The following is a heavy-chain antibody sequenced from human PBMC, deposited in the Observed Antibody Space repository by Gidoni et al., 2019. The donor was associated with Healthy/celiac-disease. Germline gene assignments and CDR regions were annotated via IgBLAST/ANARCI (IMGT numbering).Heavy chain of an antibody. CDR1: GFTFDDYA. V-gene: IGHV3-9*01. CDR3: AKGISGSYLNWFDP. J-gene: IGHJ5*02. Sequence: EVQLVESGGGLVQPGRSLRLSCAASGFTFDDYAMHWVRQAPGKGLEWVSGISWNSGSIGYADSVKGRFTISRDNAKNSLYLQMNSLRAEDTALYYCAKGISGSYLNWFDPWGQGTLVTVSS. CDR2: ISWNSGSI. D-gene: IGHD1-26*01.